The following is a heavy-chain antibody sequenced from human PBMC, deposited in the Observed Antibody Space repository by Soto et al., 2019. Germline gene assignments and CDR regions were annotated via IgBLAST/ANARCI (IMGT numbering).Heavy chain of an antibody. J-gene: IGHJ5*01. CDR2: ISDSGSA. CDR1: GGSVNTVGSF. Sequence: QVQLQESGPGLVKPSETLSLTCAVSGGSVNTVGSFWTWIRPPPERGLELLGQISDSGSALYNSSLRGRGAILLDSSANQFSLSLSSATTADTAVYYCARVCCYGRLESWGQGTPVIVPS. CDR3: ARVCCYGRLES. D-gene: IGHD2-15*01. V-gene: IGHV4-61*08.